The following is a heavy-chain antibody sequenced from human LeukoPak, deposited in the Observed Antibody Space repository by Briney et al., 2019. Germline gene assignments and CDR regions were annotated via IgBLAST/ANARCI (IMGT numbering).Heavy chain of an antibody. V-gene: IGHV3-64*01. D-gene: IGHD6-13*01. Sequence: GGSLRLSCAASGFTFSSYAMHWVRQAPGKGLEYVSAISSNGGSTYYANSVKGRFTISRDNSKNTLYLQMGSLRAEDMAVYYCARDGSSSWYFLATTVNYYYYMDVWGKGTTVTVSS. J-gene: IGHJ6*03. CDR2: ISSNGGST. CDR1: GFTFSSYA. CDR3: ARDGSSSWYFLATTVNYYYYMDV.